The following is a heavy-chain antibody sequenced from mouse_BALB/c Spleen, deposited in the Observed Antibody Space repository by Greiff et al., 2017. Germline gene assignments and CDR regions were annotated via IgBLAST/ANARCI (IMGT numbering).Heavy chain of an antibody. CDR1: GYAFTNYL. CDR3: ARDYDYAFAY. J-gene: IGHJ3*01. D-gene: IGHD2-4*01. CDR2: INPGSGGT. V-gene: IGHV1-54*01. Sequence: QVQLQQSGAELVRPGTSVKVSCKASGYAFTNYLIEWVKQRPGQGLEWIGVINPGSGGTNYNEKFKGKATLTADKSSSTAYMQLSSPTSDDSAVYFCARDYDYAFAYWGQGTLVTVSA.